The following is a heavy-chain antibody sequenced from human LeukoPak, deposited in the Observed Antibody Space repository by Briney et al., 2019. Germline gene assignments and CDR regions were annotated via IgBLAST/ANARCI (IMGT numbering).Heavy chain of an antibody. D-gene: IGHD6-19*01. CDR2: AYYSGST. J-gene: IGHJ5*02. Sequence: PSETLSLTCSVFDGXISNYYWSWIRQPPGKGLEWIGYAYYSGSTTYNPSLESRVTISVDTSKNQFSLKLTAVTAADTAAYYCARNSAVATSRSWFDPWGQGTLVTVSS. V-gene: IGHV4-59*08. CDR3: ARNSAVATSRSWFDP. CDR1: DGXISNYY.